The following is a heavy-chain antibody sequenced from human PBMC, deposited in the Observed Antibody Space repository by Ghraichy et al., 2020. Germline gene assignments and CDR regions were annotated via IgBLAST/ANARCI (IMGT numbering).Heavy chain of an antibody. CDR2: IGSSGGST. CDR3: AKSWGYCSGGACPPYNWFDP. CDR1: GFTFSYYA. J-gene: IGHJ5*02. V-gene: IGHV3-23*01. Sequence: GGSLRLSCAASGFTFSYYAMSWVRQAPGKGLEWVSTIGSSGGSTYHADSVKGRFTVSRDNSKNTLFMQMSSLRAEDTAVYYCAKSWGYCSGGACPPYNWFDPWRQGTLVTVSS. D-gene: IGHD2-15*01.